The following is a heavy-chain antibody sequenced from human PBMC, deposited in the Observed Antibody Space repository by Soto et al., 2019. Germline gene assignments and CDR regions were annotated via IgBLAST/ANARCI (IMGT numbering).Heavy chain of an antibody. Sequence: TGGSLRLSCAASGFTFSDYYMNWIRQAPGKGLEWLSFISSSGTSIYYADSVKGRFTISRDNAKNSLYLQMNSLRTEDTAVYYCARDRYPLKALRGLVREFDPWGQGTLVTVSS. CDR1: GFTFSDYY. CDR2: ISSSGTSI. CDR3: ARDRYPLKALRGLVREFDP. J-gene: IGHJ5*02. V-gene: IGHV3-11*01. D-gene: IGHD3-10*01.